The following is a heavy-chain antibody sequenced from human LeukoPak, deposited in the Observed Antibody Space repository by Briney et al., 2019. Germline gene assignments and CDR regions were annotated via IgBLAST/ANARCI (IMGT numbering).Heavy chain of an antibody. CDR3: ARGYYDSSGYFGY. V-gene: IGHV1-69*04. CDR2: IIPILGIA. J-gene: IGHJ4*02. D-gene: IGHD3-22*01. CDR1: GGTFSSYA. Sequence: SVKVSCKASGGTFSSYAISWVRQAPGQGLEWMGRIIPILGIANYAQKFQGRVTITADKSTSTAYMELSSLRSEDTAVYYCARGYYDSSGYFGYWGQGTLVTVSS.